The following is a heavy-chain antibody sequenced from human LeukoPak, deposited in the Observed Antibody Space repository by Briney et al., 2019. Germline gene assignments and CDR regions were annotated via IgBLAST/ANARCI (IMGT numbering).Heavy chain of an antibody. Sequence: PSAPLSLPCTVSNASISSYYWSWIRQPAGKGLEWIGRVYTSGSTNYHPSLKSRVTISVDMSKNQFSLRLNSVTAADAAVYYCAREKTDDYGDYVAFDVWGHGTLVTVSS. CDR3: AREKTDDYGDYVAFDV. CDR2: VYTSGST. CDR1: NASISSYY. D-gene: IGHD4-17*01. V-gene: IGHV4-4*07. J-gene: IGHJ3*01.